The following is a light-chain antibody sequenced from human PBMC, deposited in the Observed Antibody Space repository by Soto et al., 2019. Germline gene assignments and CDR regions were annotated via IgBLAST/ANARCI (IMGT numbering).Light chain of an antibody. CDR1: SSDVGAYNF. J-gene: IGLJ1*01. CDR3: SSFTTSSTYV. CDR2: EVS. Sequence: QSALTQPASVSGSPGQSIIISCTGTSSDVGAYNFVSWYQQHPGKAPKLMIYEVSSRPSGVSNRFSGSKSDNTASLTISGLQAEDEADYYCSSFTTSSTYVFGTGTKLTVL. V-gene: IGLV2-14*01.